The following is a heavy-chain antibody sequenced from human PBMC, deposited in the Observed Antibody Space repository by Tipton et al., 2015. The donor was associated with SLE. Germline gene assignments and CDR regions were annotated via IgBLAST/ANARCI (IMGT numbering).Heavy chain of an antibody. CDR1: GFTFSSYS. D-gene: IGHD1/OR15-1a*01. CDR2: ISSGSSYI. J-gene: IGHJ3*02. CDR3: ARVSGQWNRDHDAFDI. V-gene: IGHV3-21*01. Sequence: GSLRLSCAASGFTFSSYSMNWVRQAPGKGLEWVSSISSGSSYIYYADSLKGRFTISRDNAKNSLYLQMNSLRAEDTAVYYCARVSGQWNRDHDAFDIWGQGTMVTVSS.